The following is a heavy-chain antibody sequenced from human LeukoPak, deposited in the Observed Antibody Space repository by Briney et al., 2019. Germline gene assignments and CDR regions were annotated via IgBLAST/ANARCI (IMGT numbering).Heavy chain of an antibody. J-gene: IGHJ4*02. CDR1: GGTFTSYA. V-gene: IGHV1-69*05. CDR2: FIPSFGTA. Sequence: ASVTVSFTASGGTFTSYAISWMRQAPAQGLEWMGGFIPSFGTANYAHKFQGRVTITTDESTSTDYMELSSMSLEDPAASYYACGGSGQLRPLDYWGRGPLVTVSS. D-gene: IGHD6-6*01. CDR3: ACGGSGQLRPLDY.